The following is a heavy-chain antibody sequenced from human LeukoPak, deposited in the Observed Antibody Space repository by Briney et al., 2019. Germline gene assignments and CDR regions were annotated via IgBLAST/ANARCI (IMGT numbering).Heavy chain of an antibody. CDR3: ARGDYDFWSGLIDY. V-gene: IGHV3-9*01. CDR2: ISWNSGSI. J-gene: IGHJ4*02. D-gene: IGHD3-3*01. Sequence: QPGRSLRLSCAASGFTFDDYAMHWVRQAPGKGLEWVSGISWNSGSIGYADSVKGRFTISRDNAKNSLYLQMNSLRAEDTAVYYCARGDYDFWSGLIDYWGQGTLVTVSS. CDR1: GFTFDDYA.